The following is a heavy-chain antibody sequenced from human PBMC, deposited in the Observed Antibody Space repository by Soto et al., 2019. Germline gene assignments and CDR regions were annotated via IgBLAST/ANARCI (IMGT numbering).Heavy chain of an antibody. Sequence: EVLLVESGGGLGKPGGSLRLSCAASGFNLSHPWMTWVRQAGGKGLEWVGHIKSKIDGGTADYAAPVKGRFTISRDDSKNMVYLQMNSLKTEDTAVYYCTTGIYYDLLTGHHNVAYWGQGTLVTVSS. D-gene: IGHD3-9*01. CDR1: GFNLSHPW. J-gene: IGHJ4*02. CDR3: TTGIYYDLLTGHHNVAY. V-gene: IGHV3-15*01. CDR2: IKSKIDGGTA.